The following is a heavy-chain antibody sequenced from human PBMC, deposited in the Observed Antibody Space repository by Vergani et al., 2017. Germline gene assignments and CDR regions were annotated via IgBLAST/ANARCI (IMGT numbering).Heavy chain of an antibody. CDR3: ARDLRYGSRSYPY. V-gene: IGHV4-30-4*08. D-gene: IGHD3-10*01. Sequence: QVQLQESVPGLVKPSQTLSLTCTVSGGSLSSGDYYWSWIRQPPGKGLEWIGYIYYSGSTYYNPSLKSRVTISVDTSKNQFSLKLSSVTAADTAVYYCARDLRYGSRSYPYWGQGTLVTVSS. CDR2: IYYSGST. CDR1: GGSLSSGDYY. J-gene: IGHJ4*02.